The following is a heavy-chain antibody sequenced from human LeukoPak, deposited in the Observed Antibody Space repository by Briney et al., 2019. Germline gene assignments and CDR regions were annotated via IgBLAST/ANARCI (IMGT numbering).Heavy chain of an antibody. CDR3: ARTIYDNSGYHLDN. V-gene: IGHV3-30*02. CDR2: IRYDGSNT. D-gene: IGHD3-22*01. CDR1: GFTFSGYG. Sequence: PGGSLRLSCAASGFTFSGYGMHWVRQAPGKGLEWVTFIRYDGSNTYYADSVKGRFTISRDNSKNTLYLQMNSLRVEDTAVYYCARTIYDNSGYHLDNWGQGTLVTVSS. J-gene: IGHJ4*02.